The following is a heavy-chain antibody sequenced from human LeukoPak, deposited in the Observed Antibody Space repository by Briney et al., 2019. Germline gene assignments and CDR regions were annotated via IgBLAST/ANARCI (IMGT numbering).Heavy chain of an antibody. CDR3: ARTYGGQFDY. Sequence: SETLSLTCTVSGGSISSYYWSWIRQPPGKGLEWIGYIYYSGSTNYNPSLKSRVTISVHTSKNQFSLKLSSVTAADTAVYYCARTYGGQFDYWGQGTLVTVSS. D-gene: IGHD4-23*01. CDR1: GGSISSYY. CDR2: IYYSGST. V-gene: IGHV4-59*01. J-gene: IGHJ4*02.